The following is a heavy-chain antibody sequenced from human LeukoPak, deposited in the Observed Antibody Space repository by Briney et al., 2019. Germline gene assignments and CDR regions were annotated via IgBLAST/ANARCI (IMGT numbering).Heavy chain of an antibody. Sequence: ASVKVSCKASGYTFTSYAMNWVRQAPGQGLEWMGWINTNTGNPTYAQGFTGRFVFSLDTSVGTAYLRISSLKAEDTAVYYCARDGKDTAMDDDNWFDPWGQGTLVTVSS. CDR1: GYTFTSYA. CDR3: ARDGKDTAMDDDNWFDP. D-gene: IGHD5-18*01. CDR2: INTNTGNP. J-gene: IGHJ5*02. V-gene: IGHV7-4-1*02.